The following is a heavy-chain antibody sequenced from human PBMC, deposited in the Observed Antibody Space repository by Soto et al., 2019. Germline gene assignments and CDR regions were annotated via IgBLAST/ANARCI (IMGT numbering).Heavy chain of an antibody. CDR1: GFTFSSYW. V-gene: IGHV3-7*01. CDR3: ASWLKTSGWYVLLEGSFDY. J-gene: IGHJ4*02. Sequence: EVQLVESGGGLVQPGGSLRLSCAASGFTFSSYWMTWVRQAPGKGLEWVANIKQDGSAKYYVDSVKGRFTISRDNAKNPLYLQMNSLRAEETAVYYCASWLKTSGWYVLLEGSFDYWGQGTLVTVSS. D-gene: IGHD6-19*01. CDR2: IKQDGSAK.